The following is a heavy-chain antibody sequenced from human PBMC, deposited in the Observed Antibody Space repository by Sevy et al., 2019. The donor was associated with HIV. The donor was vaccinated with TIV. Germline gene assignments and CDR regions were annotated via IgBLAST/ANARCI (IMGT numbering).Heavy chain of an antibody. D-gene: IGHD3-22*01. CDR3: AGAHYESGGSFDAFDI. J-gene: IGHJ3*02. V-gene: IGHV3-23*01. Sequence: GGSLRLSCAASGFIFYNYAMNWVRQAPGKGLEWVSTIFRSGDTTYYADSVKGRFTISRDNSKNTLYLQMNSLRTEDTALYYCAGAHYESGGSFDAFDIWGQGTMVTVSS. CDR1: GFIFYNYA. CDR2: IFRSGDTT.